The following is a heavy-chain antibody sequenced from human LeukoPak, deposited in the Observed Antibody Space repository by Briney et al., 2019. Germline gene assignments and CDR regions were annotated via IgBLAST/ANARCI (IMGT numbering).Heavy chain of an antibody. CDR1: GFTFSSYS. CDR3: ARDGRIAARPVNNWFDP. D-gene: IGHD6-6*01. CDR2: ISSSSSTI. V-gene: IGHV3-48*01. Sequence: PGGSLRLSCAASGFTFSSYSMNWVRQAPGKGLEWVSYISSSSSTIYYADSVKGRFTISRDNAKNSLYLQMNSLRAEDTAVYYCARDGRIAARPVNNWFDPWGQGTLVTVSS. J-gene: IGHJ5*02.